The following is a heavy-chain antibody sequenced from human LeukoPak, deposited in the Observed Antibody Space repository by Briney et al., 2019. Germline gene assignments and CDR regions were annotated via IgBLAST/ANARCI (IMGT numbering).Heavy chain of an antibody. Sequence: SETLSLTCTVSGGSISSYYWSWIRQPAGKGLEWVGRIYTSGSTNYNPSLKRRVTISVDKSKNQFSLKLSSVTAADTAVYYCARSYDSSGYYYDPWGQGTLVTVSS. CDR1: GGSISSYY. J-gene: IGHJ5*02. V-gene: IGHV4-4*07. CDR2: IYTSGST. D-gene: IGHD3-22*01. CDR3: ARSYDSSGYYYDP.